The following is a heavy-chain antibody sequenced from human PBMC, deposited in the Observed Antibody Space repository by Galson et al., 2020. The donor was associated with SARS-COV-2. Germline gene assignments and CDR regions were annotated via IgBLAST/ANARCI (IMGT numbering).Heavy chain of an antibody. D-gene: IGHD2-2*01. CDR1: GINFSDYA. J-gene: IGHJ5*02. CDR2: ISSNGGTS. CDR3: LSYSSTRQNH. V-gene: IGHV3-64D*06. Sequence: GGSLRLSCSASGINFSDYAMHWVRQAPGKGLEYVSAISSNGGTSFYADSVNGRFTMSRDNSKNMFYLQMTALRLEDTAFYYCLSYSSTRQNHWGQGTLVTVSS.